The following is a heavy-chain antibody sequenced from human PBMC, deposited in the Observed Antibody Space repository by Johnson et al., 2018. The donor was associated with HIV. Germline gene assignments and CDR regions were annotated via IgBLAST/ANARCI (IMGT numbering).Heavy chain of an antibody. D-gene: IGHD3-16*01. Sequence: QVLLVESGGGVVQPGRSLRLSCAASGFTFSSYDMHWVRQAPGKGLEWVAVISYDGSNNFYADSDSMKGRFTISRDNSKNTLYLQMNSLRAEDTAVYYCAKPPSMGADAFDVWGQGTIVTVSS. CDR3: AKPPSMGADAFDV. V-gene: IGHV3-30*18. CDR1: GFTFSSYD. CDR2: ISYDGSNN. J-gene: IGHJ3*01.